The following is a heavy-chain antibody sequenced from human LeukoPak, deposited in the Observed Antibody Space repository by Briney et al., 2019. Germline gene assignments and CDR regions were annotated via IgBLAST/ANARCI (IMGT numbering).Heavy chain of an antibody. Sequence: PSETLSLTCTVSGGSISSYYWSWIRQPPGKGLEWIGYIYYSGSTNYNPSLKSRVTISVDTSKNQFSLKLSSVTAADTAVYYCARSEYSSGWRFDYWGQGTLVTVSS. CDR1: GGSISSYY. CDR2: IYYSGST. V-gene: IGHV4-59*01. CDR3: ARSEYSSGWRFDY. D-gene: IGHD6-19*01. J-gene: IGHJ4*02.